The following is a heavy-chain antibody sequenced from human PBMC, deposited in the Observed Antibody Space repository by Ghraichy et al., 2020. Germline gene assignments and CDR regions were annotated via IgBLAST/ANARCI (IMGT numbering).Heavy chain of an antibody. J-gene: IGHJ4*02. Sequence: GGSLRLSCAASGFTFSDYYMSWIRQAPGKGLEWVSYISSSSSYTNYADSVKGRFTISRDNAKNSLYLQMNSLRAEDTAVYYCASLRVSSYYFDYWGQGTLVTVSS. CDR2: ISSSSSYT. D-gene: IGHD6-13*01. V-gene: IGHV3-11*06. CDR1: GFTFSDYY. CDR3: ASLRVSSYYFDY.